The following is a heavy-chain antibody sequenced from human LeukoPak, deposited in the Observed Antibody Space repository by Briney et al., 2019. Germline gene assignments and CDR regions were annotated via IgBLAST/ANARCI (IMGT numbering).Heavy chain of an antibody. CDR3: ARVRTGTTVIRSYYFDY. J-gene: IGHJ4*02. Sequence: SETLSLTCTVSGGSISSYYWSWIRQPPGKGLEWIGYIYYSGSTNYNPSLKSRVTISVDTSKNQFSLKLSSVTAADTAVYYCARVRTGTTVIRSYYFDYWGQGTLVTASS. CDR1: GGSISSYY. CDR2: IYYSGST. D-gene: IGHD1-7*01. V-gene: IGHV4-59*01.